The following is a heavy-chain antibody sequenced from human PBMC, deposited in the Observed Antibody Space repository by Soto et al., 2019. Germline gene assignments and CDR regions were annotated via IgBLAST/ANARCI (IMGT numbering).Heavy chain of an antibody. V-gene: IGHV4-59*08. CDR2: IYYSGST. CDR1: GGSISSYS. D-gene: IGHD6-13*01. Sequence: QVQLQESGPGLVKPSEPLSLTCTVSGGSISSYSWSWIRQPPGKGLEWIGYIYYSGSTNYSPSLKSRVIISIDTSKNQFSLKLSSVTAADTAVYYCARQSYSTSWYYFDYWGQGTLVTVS. J-gene: IGHJ4*02. CDR3: ARQSYSTSWYYFDY.